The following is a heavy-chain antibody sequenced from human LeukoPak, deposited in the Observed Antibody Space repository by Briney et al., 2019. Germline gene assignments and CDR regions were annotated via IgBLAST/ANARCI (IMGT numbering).Heavy chain of an antibody. J-gene: IGHJ4*02. CDR2: ISGSGGST. V-gene: IGHV3-23*01. D-gene: IGHD3-16*01. CDR1: GFTFSSYA. CDR3: AKDWRQFFRGSYFDY. Sequence: GGSLRLSCSASGFTFSSYAMSWVRQAPGKGLEWVSAISGSGGSTYYADSVKGRFTISRDNSWNTLYLQMNSLRAEDTAVYYCAKDWRQFFRGSYFDYWGQGTLVTVSS.